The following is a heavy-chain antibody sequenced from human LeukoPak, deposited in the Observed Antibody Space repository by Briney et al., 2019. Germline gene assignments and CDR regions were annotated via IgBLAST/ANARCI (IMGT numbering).Heavy chain of an antibody. CDR3: ARTGYDYVWGSSKDAFDI. V-gene: IGHV4-4*07. J-gene: IGHJ3*02. Sequence: TSETLSLTCTVSGGSISSYSWSWIRQLPGKGLEWIATIYNSGSTNYNPSLKSRVTMSVDTSKNQFSLKLSSVTAADTAVYYCARTGYDYVWGSSKDAFDIWGQGTMVTVSS. CDR2: IYNSGST. D-gene: IGHD3-16*01. CDR1: GGSISSYS.